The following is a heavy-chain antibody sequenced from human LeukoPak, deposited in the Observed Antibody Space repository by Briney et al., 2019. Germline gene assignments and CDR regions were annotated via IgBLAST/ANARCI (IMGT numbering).Heavy chain of an antibody. CDR2: ISGSGGST. Sequence: GGSLRLSCAASGFIFSSYAMSWVRQAPGKGLEWVSVISGSGGSTYYADSVKGRFTISRDNSKNTLYLQMNSLRVGDTAVYYCAKTRGGVVAPTSDYWGQGTLVTVSS. J-gene: IGHJ4*02. CDR3: AKTRGGVVAPTSDY. CDR1: GFIFSSYA. V-gene: IGHV3-23*01. D-gene: IGHD5-12*01.